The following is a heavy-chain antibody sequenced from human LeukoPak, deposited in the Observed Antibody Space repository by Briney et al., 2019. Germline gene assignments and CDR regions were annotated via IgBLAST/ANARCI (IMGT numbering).Heavy chain of an antibody. J-gene: IGHJ5*02. Sequence: ETLSLTCTVSGGSISTYYWSWIRQPPGKGLEWVSAISGSGGSTDYADSVKGRFTISRDNSKNTLYLQMNSLRVEDTAVYYCANSYCGGDCYLPWGQGTLVTVSS. D-gene: IGHD2-21*02. CDR1: GGSISTYY. V-gene: IGHV3-23*01. CDR3: ANSYCGGDCYLP. CDR2: ISGSGGST.